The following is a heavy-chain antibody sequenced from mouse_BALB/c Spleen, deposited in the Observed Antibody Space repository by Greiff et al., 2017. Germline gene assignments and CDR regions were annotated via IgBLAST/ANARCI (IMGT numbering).Heavy chain of an antibody. CDR1: GYTFSSYW. J-gene: IGHJ2*01. Sequence: VHLVESGAELMKPGASVKISCKATGYTFSSYWIEWVKQRPGHGLEWIGEILPGSGSTNYNEKFKGKATFTADTSSNTAYMQLSSLTSEDSAVYYCARGQVRPSFDYWGQGTTLTVSS. V-gene: IGHV1-9*01. D-gene: IGHD2-14*01. CDR3: ARGQVRPSFDY. CDR2: ILPGSGST.